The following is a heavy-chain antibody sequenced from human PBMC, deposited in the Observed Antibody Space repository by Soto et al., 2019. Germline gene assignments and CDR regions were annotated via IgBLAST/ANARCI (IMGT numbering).Heavy chain of an antibody. CDR2: ISGSGGST. V-gene: IGHV3-23*01. CDR1: GFTFYSYA. D-gene: IGHD3-16*01. Sequence: EAQLLESGGGLIQPGGSLRLSCAASGFTFYSYAMSWVRQAPGKGLEWVSGISGSGGSTYYADSVKGRFTISRDNSKNTLYLQMNSLRAEDTAVYYCAKDWARDLNWFDPWGQGTLVTVSS. J-gene: IGHJ5*02. CDR3: AKDWARDLNWFDP.